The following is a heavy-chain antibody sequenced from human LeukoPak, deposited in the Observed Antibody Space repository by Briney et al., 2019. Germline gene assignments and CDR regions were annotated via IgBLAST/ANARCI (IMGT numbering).Heavy chain of an antibody. D-gene: IGHD6-19*01. CDR3: AKVGSGWPGYYFDY. Sequence: GGSLRLSCAASGXTFSSYAMHWVRLSPGKGLEYVLGISSNGGTTSYADSVQGRFTISRDNSKNTLYLQMGSLRGEDMAVYYCAKVGSGWPGYYFDYWGQGTLVTVSS. CDR2: ISSNGGTT. J-gene: IGHJ4*02. CDR1: GXTFSSYA. V-gene: IGHV3-64*02.